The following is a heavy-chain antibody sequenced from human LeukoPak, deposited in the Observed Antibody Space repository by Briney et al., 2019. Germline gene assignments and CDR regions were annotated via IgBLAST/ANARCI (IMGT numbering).Heavy chain of an antibody. CDR3: AVAAREDY. V-gene: IGHV3-53*01. CDR2: IYSGGST. CDR1: GFTVSSNY. Sequence: PGGSLRLSCAASGFTVSSNYMSWVRQAPGKGLEWVSVIYSGGSTYYADSVKGRFTISRDNAKNSLYLQMNSLRAEDTAVYYCAVAAREDYWGQGTLVTVSS. D-gene: IGHD6-6*01. J-gene: IGHJ4*02.